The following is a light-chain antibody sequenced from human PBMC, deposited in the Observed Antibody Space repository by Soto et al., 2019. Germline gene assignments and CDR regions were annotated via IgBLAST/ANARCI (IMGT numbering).Light chain of an antibody. J-gene: IGKJ5*01. CDR1: QSVSSN. CDR2: GAS. V-gene: IGKV3-15*01. CDR3: QQYNNWPPIT. Sequence: EIVMTQSPSTLSVSLGERATLXXRARQSVSSNLAWYQQKPGQAPRLIXYGASTRATGIPARFSGSGSGTEFTLTISSLQSEDFAVYYCQQYNNWPPITFGQGTRLEIK.